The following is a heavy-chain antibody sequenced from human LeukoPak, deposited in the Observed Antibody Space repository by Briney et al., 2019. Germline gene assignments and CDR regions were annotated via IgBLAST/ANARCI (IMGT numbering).Heavy chain of an antibody. CDR3: ARIRPWGYFPDD. CDR2: IDWDDDK. Sequence: SGPALVKLTQTLTLNCTFSGFSLSTSGMRVSWLRQPPGKALEWLARIDWDDDKFYSPSLKTRLTISQDTSKNQVLLTITNMDPVETTTYYCARIRPWGYFPDDWSQGTPVTVS. V-gene: IGHV2-70*04. CDR1: GFSLSTSGMR. D-gene: IGHD3-9*01. J-gene: IGHJ4*02.